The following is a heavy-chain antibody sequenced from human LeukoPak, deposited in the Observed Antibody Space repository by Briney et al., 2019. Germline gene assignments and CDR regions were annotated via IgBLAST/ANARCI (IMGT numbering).Heavy chain of an antibody. CDR3: ARKRYSSSWSHRENWFDP. D-gene: IGHD6-13*01. CDR2: IIPIFGTA. Sequence: SVKVSCKASGGTFSSYAISWVRQAPGQGLEWMRGIIPIFGTANYAQKFQGRVTITADESTSTAYMELSSLRSEDTAVYYCARKRYSSSWSHRENWFDPWGQGTLVTVSS. J-gene: IGHJ5*02. CDR1: GGTFSSYA. V-gene: IGHV1-69*13.